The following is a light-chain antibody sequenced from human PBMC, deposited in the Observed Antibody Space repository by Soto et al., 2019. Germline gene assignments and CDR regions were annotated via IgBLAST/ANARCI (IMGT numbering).Light chain of an antibody. CDR2: KAS. CDR3: QQYLTYWT. J-gene: IGKJ1*01. CDR1: QSISEW. V-gene: IGKV1-5*03. Sequence: DIQVTQSPSTLSASVGDRVTITCRASQSISEWLAWYQQKPGKAPKLLIYKASTLESGVPSRFSGSGSGTEFTLTISSLQHDDFATYYCQQYLTYWTFGQGTKVEMK.